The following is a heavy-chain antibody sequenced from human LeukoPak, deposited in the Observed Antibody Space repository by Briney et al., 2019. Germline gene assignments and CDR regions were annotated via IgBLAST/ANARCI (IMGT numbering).Heavy chain of an antibody. CDR2: ISGSGGST. V-gene: IGHV3-23*01. J-gene: IGHJ4*02. D-gene: IGHD2-2*01. Sequence: GGSLRLSCAASGFTFSSYAMSWVRQAPGKGLEWVSSISGSGGSTHYADSVKGRFTISRDNSKNTLYLQMNSLRAEDTAVYYCAKDRNPGDIVVVPAATLDYWGQGTLVTVSS. CDR1: GFTFSSYA. CDR3: AKDRNPGDIVVVPAATLDY.